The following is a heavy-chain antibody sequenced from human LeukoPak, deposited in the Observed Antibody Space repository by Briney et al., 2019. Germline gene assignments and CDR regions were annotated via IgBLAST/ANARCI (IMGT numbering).Heavy chain of an antibody. J-gene: IGHJ4*02. D-gene: IGHD6-13*01. V-gene: IGHV3-30-3*01. CDR3: ARDYVWQQLVNYFDY. CDR1: GFTFSSYA. CDR2: ISYDGSNK. Sequence: GGSLGLSCAASGFTFSSYAMHWVRQAPGKGLEWVAVISYDGSNKYYADSVKGRFTISRDNSKNTLYLQMNSLRAEDTAVYYCARDYVWQQLVNYFDYWGQGTLVTVSS.